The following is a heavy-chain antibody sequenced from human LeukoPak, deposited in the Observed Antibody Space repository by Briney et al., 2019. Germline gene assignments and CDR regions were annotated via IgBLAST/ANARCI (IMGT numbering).Heavy chain of an antibody. CDR3: ASSTQQLVSPVDY. CDR2: IYYSGST. Sequence: KPSETLSLTCTVSGGSISSGGYYWSWIRQHPGKGLEWIGYIYYSGSTYYNPSLKGRVTISVDTSKNQFSLKLSSVTAADTAVYYCASSTQQLVSPVDYWGQGTLVTVSS. CDR1: GGSISSGGYY. D-gene: IGHD6-13*01. J-gene: IGHJ4*02. V-gene: IGHV4-31*03.